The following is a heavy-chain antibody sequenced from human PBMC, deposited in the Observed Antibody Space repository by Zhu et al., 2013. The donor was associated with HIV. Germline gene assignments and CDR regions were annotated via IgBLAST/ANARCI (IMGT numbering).Heavy chain of an antibody. CDR2: IIPILGIA. CDR1: GGTFSSYT. CDR3: ARDPADCSSTSCYLGDLDY. V-gene: IGHV1-69*08. J-gene: IGHJ4*02. Sequence: QVQLVQSGAEVKKPGSSVKVSCKASGGTFSSYTISWVRQAPGQGLEWMGRIIPILGIANYAQKFQGRVTITADKSTSTAYMELSSLRSEDTAVYYCARDPADCSSTSCYLGDLDYWGQGTLVTVSS. D-gene: IGHD2-2*01.